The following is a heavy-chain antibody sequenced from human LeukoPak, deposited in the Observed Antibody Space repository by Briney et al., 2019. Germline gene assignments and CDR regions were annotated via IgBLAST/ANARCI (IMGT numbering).Heavy chain of an antibody. CDR1: GFTFSSNS. J-gene: IGHJ1*01. Sequence: EGSLRLSCAASGFTFSSNSLSWVRQAPGKGLEWVSAISGGNGKTYYADSVKGRFTISRDNSRNMLYLQMNSLRAEDTAVYYCAKDLSPAADWDQGTLVTVSS. V-gene: IGHV3-23*01. D-gene: IGHD2-2*01. CDR3: AKDLSPAAD. CDR2: ISGGNGKT.